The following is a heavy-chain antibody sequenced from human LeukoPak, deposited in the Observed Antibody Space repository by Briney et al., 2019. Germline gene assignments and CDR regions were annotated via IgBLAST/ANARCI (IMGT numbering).Heavy chain of an antibody. V-gene: IGHV3-7*03. D-gene: IGHD6-19*01. CDR2: IKEDGSKK. Sequence: GGSLRLSCVASGFTFSIYAMSWDRRAPGKGLEWLANIKEDGSKKYYVDSVKGRFTISRDNAKNSLYLQMDSLRAEDTAVYYCARDPGRQYSSIADVWGQGTTVTVSS. J-gene: IGHJ6*02. CDR1: GFTFSIYA. CDR3: ARDPGRQYSSIADV.